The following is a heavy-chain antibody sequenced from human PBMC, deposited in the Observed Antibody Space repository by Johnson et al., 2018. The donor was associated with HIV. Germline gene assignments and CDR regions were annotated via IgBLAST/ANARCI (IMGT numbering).Heavy chain of an antibody. D-gene: IGHD4-23*01. CDR1: GFIFSGYA. Sequence: QVQLVESGGGVVQPGRSLRLSCAASGFIFSGYAMHWVRQAPGKGLEWVAVISYDGSNENYTESVKGRFNISRDNSKNTLYLQMNSLRVEDTATYYWAKSTGKDNGGNSGGIDFWGQGTRVTVSS. J-gene: IGHJ3*01. V-gene: IGHV3-30*04. CDR3: AKSTGKDNGGNSGGIDF. CDR2: ISYDGSNE.